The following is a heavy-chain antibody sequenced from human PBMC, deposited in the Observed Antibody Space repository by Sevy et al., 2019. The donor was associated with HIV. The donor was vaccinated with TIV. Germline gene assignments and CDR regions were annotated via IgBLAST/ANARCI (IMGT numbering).Heavy chain of an antibody. CDR1: AFTFSDYY. Sequence: GGSLRLSCAASAFTFSDYYMSWIRQAPGKGLEWVSYLSRSGTTIYYGDSVKGRFTISRDNAKNSLYLQMNSLRAEDTAVYYCARGRYFDSSGYYDYWGQGTLVTVSS. CDR2: LSRSGTTI. J-gene: IGHJ4*02. D-gene: IGHD3-22*01. CDR3: ARGRYFDSSGYYDY. V-gene: IGHV3-11*01.